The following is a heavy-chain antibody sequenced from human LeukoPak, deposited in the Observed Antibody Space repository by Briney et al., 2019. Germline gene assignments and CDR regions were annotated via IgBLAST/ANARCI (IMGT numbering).Heavy chain of an antibody. D-gene: IGHD3-16*02. J-gene: IGHJ4*02. CDR2: INHSGST. Sequence: SETLSLTCAVHGGSFNGYYWNWIRQPPGKGLEWIGEINHSGSTNYNPSLKSGDTISVDTSKNQFSLMLSSVTAADTAVYYCARGRYSRDYVWGSYRFVYWGQGTLVTVSS. V-gene: IGHV4-34*01. CDR1: GGSFNGYY. CDR3: ARGRYSRDYVWGSYRFVY.